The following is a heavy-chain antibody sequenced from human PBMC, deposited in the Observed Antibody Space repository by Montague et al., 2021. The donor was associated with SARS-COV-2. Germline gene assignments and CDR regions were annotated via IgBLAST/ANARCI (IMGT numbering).Heavy chain of an antibody. CDR3: ARLRTGSYVFDY. Sequence: SETLSLTCTVSGGSINGYYWSWIWQSPGKGLDWIGYIHYTGNTNYNPSLKGRVTISLDTSTSQFSLRLSAVTAADTAVYSCARLRTGSYVFDYWGQGTLVTVSS. D-gene: IGHD1-26*01. CDR2: IHYTGNT. CDR1: GGSINGYY. J-gene: IGHJ4*02. V-gene: IGHV4-59*08.